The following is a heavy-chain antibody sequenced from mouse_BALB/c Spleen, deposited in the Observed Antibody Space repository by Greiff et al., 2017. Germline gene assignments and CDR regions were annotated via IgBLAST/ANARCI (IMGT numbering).Heavy chain of an antibody. D-gene: IGHD2-1*01. CDR3: AREEGNYGAMDY. Sequence: QVQLQQSGAELVRPGVSVKISCKGSGYTFTDYAMHWVKQSHAKSLEWIGVISTYYGDASYNQKFKGKATMTVDKSSSTAYMELARLTSEDSAIYYCAREEGNYGAMDYWGQGTSVTVSS. CDR1: GYTFTDYA. CDR2: ISTYYGDA. J-gene: IGHJ4*01. V-gene: IGHV1S137*01.